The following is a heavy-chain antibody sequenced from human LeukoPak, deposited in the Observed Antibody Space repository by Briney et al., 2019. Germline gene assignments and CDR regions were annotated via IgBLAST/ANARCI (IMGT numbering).Heavy chain of an antibody. CDR2: IIPIFGTA. CDR3: ARVYYYDSSGYYSHFDY. V-gene: IGHV1-69*05. J-gene: IGHJ4*02. CDR1: GGTFSSYA. Sequence: SVKVSCKASGGTFSSYAISRVRQAPGQGLEWMGGIIPIFGTANYAQKFQGRVTITTDESTSTAYMELSSLRSEDTAVYYCARVYYYDSSGYYSHFDYWGQGTLVTVSS. D-gene: IGHD3-22*01.